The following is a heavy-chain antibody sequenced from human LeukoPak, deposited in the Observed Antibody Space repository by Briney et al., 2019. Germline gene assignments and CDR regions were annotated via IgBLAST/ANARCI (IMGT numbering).Heavy chain of an antibody. CDR2: IYYSGST. J-gene: IGHJ6*03. Sequence: SETLSLTCTVSGGSISSYYWSWIRQPPGKGLEWIGYIYYSGSTNYNPSLKSRVTISVDTSKNQFSLKLSSVTAADTAVYYCARDGHYGDYYYYYYMDVWGKGTTVTVSS. D-gene: IGHD4-17*01. CDR1: GGSISSYY. CDR3: ARDGHYGDYYYYYYMDV. V-gene: IGHV4-59*12.